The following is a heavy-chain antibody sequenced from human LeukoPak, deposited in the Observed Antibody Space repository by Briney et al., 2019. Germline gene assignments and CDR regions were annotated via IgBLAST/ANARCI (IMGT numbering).Heavy chain of an antibody. Sequence: ASVKVSCKASGYNFTVYYMHWVRQAPGQGLEWMGWINPNSGGTNYAQKFQARVTMTRDTSFSTAYMELTSLRSDDTAVYYCARDREGDSLYFDYWGQGTLVTVSS. CDR3: ARDREGDSLYFDY. D-gene: IGHD2-21*02. CDR1: GYNFTVYY. CDR2: INPNSGGT. V-gene: IGHV1-2*02. J-gene: IGHJ4*02.